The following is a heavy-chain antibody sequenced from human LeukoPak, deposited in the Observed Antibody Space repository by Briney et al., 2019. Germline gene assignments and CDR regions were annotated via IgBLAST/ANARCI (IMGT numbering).Heavy chain of an antibody. CDR1: GGSISSYY. CDR3: ARVRKSSGRGNPFGTRADAFDI. CDR2: IYYSGTN. V-gene: IGHV4-59*01. J-gene: IGHJ3*02. D-gene: IGHD3-10*01. Sequence: PSETLSLTCTASGGSISSYYWSWIRQPPGKGLEWIGYIYYSGTNNYNPSLKSRLTISVDTSRNHFPLKLSSVTPADTAVYYCARVRKSSGRGNPFGTRADAFDIWGQGTMVTVSS.